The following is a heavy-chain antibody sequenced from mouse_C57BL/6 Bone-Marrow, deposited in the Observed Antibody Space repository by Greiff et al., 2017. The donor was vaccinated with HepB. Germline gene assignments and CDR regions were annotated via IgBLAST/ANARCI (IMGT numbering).Heavy chain of an antibody. J-gene: IGHJ3*01. CDR3: ARSPYYYGSQFAY. CDR1: GYTFTDYY. Sequence: EVKLQQSGPELVKPGASVKISCKASGYTFTDYYMNWVKQSHGKSLEWIGDINPNNGGTSYNQKFKGKATLTVDKSSSTAYMELRSLTSEDSAVYYCARSPYYYGSQFAYWGQGTLVTVSA. D-gene: IGHD1-1*01. V-gene: IGHV1-26*01. CDR2: INPNNGGT.